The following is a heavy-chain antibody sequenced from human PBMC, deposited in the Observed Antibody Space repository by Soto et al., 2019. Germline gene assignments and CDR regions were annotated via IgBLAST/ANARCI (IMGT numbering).Heavy chain of an antibody. CDR3: ARVYDFWSGYYYYGMDV. CDR1: GGSFSGYC. Sequence: PSETLSLTCAVYGGSFSGYCWSWIRQPPGKGLEWIGEINHSGSTNYNPSLKSRVTISVDTSKNQFSLKLSSVTAADTAVYYCARVYDFWSGYYYYGMDVWGQGTTVTVSS. CDR2: INHSGST. V-gene: IGHV4-34*01. D-gene: IGHD3-3*01. J-gene: IGHJ6*02.